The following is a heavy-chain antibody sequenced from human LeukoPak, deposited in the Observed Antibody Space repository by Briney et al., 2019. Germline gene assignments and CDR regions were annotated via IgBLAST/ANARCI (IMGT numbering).Heavy chain of an antibody. Sequence: SVKVSCKASGGTFSSYAISWERQAPGQWLEWMGGIIPIFGTANYAQKFQGRVTITTDESTSTAYMELSSLRSEDTAVYYCTSTLPAASPLDAFDIWGQGTMVTVSS. V-gene: IGHV1-69*05. J-gene: IGHJ3*02. CDR2: IIPIFGTA. D-gene: IGHD2-2*01. CDR3: TSTLPAASPLDAFDI. CDR1: GGTFSSYA.